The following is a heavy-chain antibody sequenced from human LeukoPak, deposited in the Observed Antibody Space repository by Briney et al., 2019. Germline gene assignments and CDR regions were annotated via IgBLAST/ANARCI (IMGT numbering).Heavy chain of an antibody. J-gene: IGHJ4*02. D-gene: IGHD6-13*01. CDR1: GFTFSIYA. V-gene: IGHV3-30-3*01. CDR2: ISYNDNNK. Sequence: GGSLRLSCAASGFTFSIYAMNWVRQAPGKGLEWVALISYNDNNKSYAGSVKGRFTISRDNSKNTVYLQMNSLRTEDTAVYYCARGEGLTYSSSLSYCDYWGQGTLVIVSS. CDR3: ARGEGLTYSSSLSYCDY.